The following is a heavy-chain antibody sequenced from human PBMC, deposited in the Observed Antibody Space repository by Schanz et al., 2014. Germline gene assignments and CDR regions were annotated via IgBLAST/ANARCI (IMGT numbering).Heavy chain of an antibody. Sequence: QVQLVESGGGVVQPGRSLRLSCATSGFTFSRFGMHWVRQAPGKGPEWVANIGYDGSEKYYVDSVKGRFTISRDNSKDTLYLQMSGLTPEDTAVYYCARGPIPIQGVPMDFWGQGTLVTVSS. CDR3: ARGPIPIQGVPMDF. CDR1: GFTFSRFG. D-gene: IGHD3-10*01. V-gene: IGHV3-33*01. CDR2: IGYDGSEK. J-gene: IGHJ4*02.